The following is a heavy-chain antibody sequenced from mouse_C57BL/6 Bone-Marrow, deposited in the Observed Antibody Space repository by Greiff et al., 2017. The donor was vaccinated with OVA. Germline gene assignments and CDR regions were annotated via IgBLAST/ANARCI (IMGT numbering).Heavy chain of an antibody. V-gene: IGHV1-9*01. Sequence: VQRVESGAELMKPGASVKLSCKASGYTFTGYWIEWVKQRPGHGLEWIGEILPGSGSTNYNEKFKGKATFNADTSSNTAYMQLSSLSSDDSAIYFCARHRLRYYYAMAYWGQGTSVTVSS. CDR2: ILPGSGST. CDR1: GYTFTGYW. D-gene: IGHD3-2*02. CDR3: ARHRLRYYYAMAY. J-gene: IGHJ4*01.